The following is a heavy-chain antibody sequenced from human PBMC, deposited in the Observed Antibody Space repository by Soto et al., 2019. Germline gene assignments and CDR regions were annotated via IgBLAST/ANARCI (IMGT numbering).Heavy chain of an antibody. J-gene: IGHJ6*02. V-gene: IGHV4-39*01. CDR1: GGSISSSSYY. Sequence: SETLSLTCTVSGGSISSSSYYWGWIRQPPGKGLEWIGSIYYSGSTYYNPSLKSRVTISVDTSKNQFSLKLSSVTAADTAVYYCAVGYCSGGSCYDFYYYYGMDVWGQGTTVTVSS. CDR2: IYYSGST. CDR3: AVGYCSGGSCYDFYYYYGMDV. D-gene: IGHD2-15*01.